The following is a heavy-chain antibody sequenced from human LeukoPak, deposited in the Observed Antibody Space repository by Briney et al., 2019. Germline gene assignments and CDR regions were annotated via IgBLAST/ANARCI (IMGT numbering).Heavy chain of an antibody. CDR3: AKDPQYYGTYYYYYYMDV. D-gene: IGHD3-16*01. Sequence: GGSLRLSCAASGFTFSNYGMYWVRQAPGKGLEWVAFIRYDGSNKYYADSVKGRFTISRDNSNNTLYLQMNSLRAEDTAVYYCAKDPQYYGTYYYYYYMDVWGKGTTVTVSS. J-gene: IGHJ6*03. CDR1: GFTFSNYG. V-gene: IGHV3-30*02. CDR2: IRYDGSNK.